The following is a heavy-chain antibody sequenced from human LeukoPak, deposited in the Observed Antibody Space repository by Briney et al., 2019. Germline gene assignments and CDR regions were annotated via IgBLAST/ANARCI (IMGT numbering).Heavy chain of an antibody. D-gene: IGHD5-12*01. CDR3: ARGPGIVATPTPAPLDY. CDR2: INHSGST. J-gene: IGHJ4*02. V-gene: IGHV4-34*01. CDR1: GGSFSSYY. Sequence: SETLSLTCAVYGGSFSSYYWSWIRQPPGKGLEWIGEINHSGSTNYNPSLKSRVTISVDTSKNQFSLKLSSVTAADTAVYYCARGPGIVATPTPAPLDYWGQGTLVTVSS.